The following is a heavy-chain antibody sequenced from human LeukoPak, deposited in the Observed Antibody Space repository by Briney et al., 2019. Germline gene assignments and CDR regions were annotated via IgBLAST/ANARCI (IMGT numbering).Heavy chain of an antibody. CDR2: INSDGSST. J-gene: IGHJ4*02. CDR3: ARGARYYDILTGYYALFY. V-gene: IGHV3-74*01. CDR1: GFTFSSYW. D-gene: IGHD3-9*01. Sequence: GGSLRLSCAASGFTFSSYWMHWVRQAPGKGLVWVSRINSDGSSTTYADSVKGRFTISRDNAKNSLYLQMNSLRAEDTAVYYCARGARYYDILTGYYALFYWGQGTLVTVSS.